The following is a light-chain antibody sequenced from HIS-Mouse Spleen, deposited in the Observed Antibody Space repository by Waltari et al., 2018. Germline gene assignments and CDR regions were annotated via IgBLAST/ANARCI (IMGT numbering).Light chain of an antibody. V-gene: IGLV3-10*01. CDR2: EDS. CDR1: ALPKKS. J-gene: IGLJ2*01. Sequence: SYELTQPPSVSVSPGQPARITCSGDALPKKSAYWYQQQSGQAPVLVIYEDSKRPSGIPERFSGSSSGTMATLTISGAQVEDEADYYCYSTDSSGNHRVFGGGTKLTVL. CDR3: YSTDSSGNHRV.